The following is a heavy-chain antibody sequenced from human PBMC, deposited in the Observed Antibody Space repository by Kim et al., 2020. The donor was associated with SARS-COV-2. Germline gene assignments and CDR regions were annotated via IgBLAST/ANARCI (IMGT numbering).Heavy chain of an antibody. CDR3: ARVTIAAAGGNDY. V-gene: IGHV1-69*01. Sequence: SAQKFQGRVTITADEATSTAYMELSSRRSEDTAVYYCARVTIAAAGGNDYWGQGTLVTVSS. D-gene: IGHD6-13*01. J-gene: IGHJ4*02.